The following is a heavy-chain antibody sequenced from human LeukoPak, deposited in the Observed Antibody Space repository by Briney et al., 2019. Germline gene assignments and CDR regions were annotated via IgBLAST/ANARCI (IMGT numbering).Heavy chain of an antibody. CDR3: AKESGYCSSTSCYAHLFDY. D-gene: IGHD2-2*01. J-gene: IGHJ4*02. Sequence: GGSLRLSCAASGFTFSSYGMRWVRQAPGKGLEWVAVISYDGSNKYYADSVKGRFTISRDNSKNTLYLQMNSLRAVDTAVYYCAKESGYCSSTSCYAHLFDYWGQGTLVTVSS. V-gene: IGHV3-30*18. CDR1: GFTFSSYG. CDR2: ISYDGSNK.